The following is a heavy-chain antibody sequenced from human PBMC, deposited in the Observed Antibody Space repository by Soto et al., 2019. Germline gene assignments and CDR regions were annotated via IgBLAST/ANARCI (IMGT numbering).Heavy chain of an antibody. CDR3: ARDLVGRSDS. CDR1: GFTFSSCW. CDR2: INEDESQK. V-gene: IGHV3-7*01. J-gene: IGHJ4*02. Sequence: GGSLRLFCAASGFTFSSCWMSWVRQAPGEGLEWVANINEDESQKYYVDSVKGRFTISRDNAENSLYLQMNSLRAEDTAVYYCARDLVGRSDSWGQGTLVTVSS.